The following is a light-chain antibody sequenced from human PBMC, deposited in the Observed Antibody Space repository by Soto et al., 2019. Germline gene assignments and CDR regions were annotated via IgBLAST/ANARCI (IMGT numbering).Light chain of an antibody. J-gene: IGKJ4*01. CDR1: QSISNY. V-gene: IGKV1-39*01. CDR3: HQTYSAPLT. Sequence: DIQMTQSPFPLPASVGDRANITCRASQSISNYLHWYQQKPGRAPSLLIHGASSLQGGVPSRFSGSGSGTDFTLTISSLQPEDFTTYYCHQTYSAPLTFGGATKVEI. CDR2: GAS.